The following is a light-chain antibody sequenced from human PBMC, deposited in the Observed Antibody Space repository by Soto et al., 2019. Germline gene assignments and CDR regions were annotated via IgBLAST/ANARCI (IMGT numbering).Light chain of an antibody. V-gene: IGLV3-21*02. Sequence: SYELTQPPSVSVAPGQTARITCGGNNIGRKSAHWYQQKPGQAPVLVVYDDTDRPSGIAERFSGSNSGNTAALTISRVEAGDEADYYCQVWDSSSDHYVFGTGTKVTVL. CDR2: DDT. CDR1: NIGRKS. J-gene: IGLJ1*01. CDR3: QVWDSSSDHYV.